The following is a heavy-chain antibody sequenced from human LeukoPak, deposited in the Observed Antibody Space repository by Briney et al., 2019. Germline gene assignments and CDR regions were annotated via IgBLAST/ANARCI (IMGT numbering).Heavy chain of an antibody. V-gene: IGHV3-30*18. CDR1: GFPFSSYG. Sequence: GGSLRLSCAASGFPFSSYGMHWVRQAPGKGLEWVAVTSSDGRNIHYADSVKGRSTISRDNSKNTLYLQMNTLRVEDTAVYYCAKKASGSYFQGPDYWGQGSLVTVSS. J-gene: IGHJ4*02. D-gene: IGHD1-26*01. CDR2: TSSDGRNI. CDR3: AKKASGSYFQGPDY.